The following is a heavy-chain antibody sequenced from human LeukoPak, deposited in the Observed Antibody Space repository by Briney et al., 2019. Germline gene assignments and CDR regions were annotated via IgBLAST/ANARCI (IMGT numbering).Heavy chain of an antibody. V-gene: IGHV3-30*01. Sequence: PGGSLRLSCAASGFTFSSYAMHWVRQAPGKGLEWVAIISYDGSNKYYADSVKGRFTISRDNSKNTLYLQMNSLRAEDTAVYYCARGPSGIAACTNFDYWGQGTLVTVSS. J-gene: IGHJ4*02. CDR1: GFTFSSYA. CDR3: ARGPSGIAACTNFDY. CDR2: ISYDGSNK. D-gene: IGHD6-13*01.